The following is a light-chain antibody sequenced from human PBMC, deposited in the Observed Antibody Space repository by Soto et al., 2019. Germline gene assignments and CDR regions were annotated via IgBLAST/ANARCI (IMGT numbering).Light chain of an antibody. CDR3: QQYNSYSPFT. CDR2: DAS. CDR1: QNIYYF. J-gene: IGKJ3*01. Sequence: DIQVTQSPSTLSASVGDKVTITCRASQNIYYFLAWYQQKAGKAPSLLIYDASSLQNGVPSRFSGSGSGTEFALTINSLQPEDFATYYCQQYNSYSPFTFGPGTRVDIK. V-gene: IGKV1-5*01.